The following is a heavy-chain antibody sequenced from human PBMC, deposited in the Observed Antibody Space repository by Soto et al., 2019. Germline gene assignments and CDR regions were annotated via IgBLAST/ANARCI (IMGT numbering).Heavy chain of an antibody. D-gene: IGHD3-3*01. CDR3: ARDPGYDFWKLRYGMDV. Sequence: VGSLRLSCAASGFTFSSYGMHWVRQAPGKGLEWVAVIWYDGSNKYYADSVKGRFTISRDNSKNTLYLQMNSLRAEDTAVYYCARDPGYDFWKLRYGMDVWGQGTTVTVSS. J-gene: IGHJ6*02. CDR1: GFTFSSYG. V-gene: IGHV3-33*01. CDR2: IWYDGSNK.